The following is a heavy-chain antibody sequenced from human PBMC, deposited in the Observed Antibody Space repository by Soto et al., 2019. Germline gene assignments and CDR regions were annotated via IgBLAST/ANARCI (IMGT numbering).Heavy chain of an antibody. CDR2: IIPIFGTA. CDR3: ALLGVGGYSGSQLDY. Sequence: SVKVSCKASGGTFSSYAISWVRQAPGQGLEWMGGIIPIFGTANYAQKFQGRVTIAADKSTSTAYMELSSLRSEDTAVYYCALLGVGGYSGSQLDYWGQGTLVTVSS. CDR1: GGTFSSYA. J-gene: IGHJ4*02. V-gene: IGHV1-69*06. D-gene: IGHD5-12*01.